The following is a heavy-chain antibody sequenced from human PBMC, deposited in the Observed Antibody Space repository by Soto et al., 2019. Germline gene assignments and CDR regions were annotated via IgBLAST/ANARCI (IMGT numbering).Heavy chain of an antibody. Sequence: KPSETLSLTCTVSVDSITTYYWSWIRQPAGKGLEWIGRIDASGNTNYNPSLNSRVTMSIDTSKKQFSLKLTSVTAADTAIYYCARYSNNWFQTEGMDAWGQGTTVTVSS. CDR2: IDASGNT. D-gene: IGHD6-13*01. CDR1: VDSITTYY. J-gene: IGHJ6*02. V-gene: IGHV4-4*07. CDR3: ARYSNNWFQTEGMDA.